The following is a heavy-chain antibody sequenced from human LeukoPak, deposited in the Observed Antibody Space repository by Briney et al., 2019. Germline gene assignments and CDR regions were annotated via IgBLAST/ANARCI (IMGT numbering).Heavy chain of an antibody. CDR2: IYHSGST. CDR3: ARAGYYYDSSGYYWSRDAFDI. V-gene: IGHV4-30-2*01. D-gene: IGHD3-22*01. CDR1: GGSISSGGYS. Sequence: PSQTLSLTCAVSGGSISSGGYSWRWIRQPPGKGLEWIGYIYHSGSTYYNPSLKSRVTISVDRSKNQFSLKLSSVTAADTAVYYCARAGYYYDSSGYYWSRDAFDIWGQGTMVTVSS. J-gene: IGHJ3*02.